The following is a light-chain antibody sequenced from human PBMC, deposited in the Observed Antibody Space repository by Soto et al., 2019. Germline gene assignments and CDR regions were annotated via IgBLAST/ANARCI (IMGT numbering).Light chain of an antibody. Sequence: AIRMTQSPSSFYASAGDTVTITCRASQEINTYLAWYQQRPGKAPKLLILGSSTLQSGDPSRFIGSGSGTDFTLTIRGLQSEDFATYYCQQYFTYPRTFGQGTKVEIK. J-gene: IGKJ1*01. V-gene: IGKV1-8*01. CDR3: QQYFTYPRT. CDR2: GSS. CDR1: QEINTY.